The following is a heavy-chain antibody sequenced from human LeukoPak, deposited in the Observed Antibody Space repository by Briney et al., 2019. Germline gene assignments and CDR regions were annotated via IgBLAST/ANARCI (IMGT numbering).Heavy chain of an antibody. V-gene: IGHV3-30*03. CDR1: GFSFSNYG. CDR2: ISYDGRNI. CDR3: VRGDLFDY. J-gene: IGHJ4*02. Sequence: GGSLRLPCTASGFSFSNYGMHWVRQAPGKGLEWVAAISYDGRNIYYADVVKGRFTISRDNSKNTLNLQMNSLRPEDTAVYYCVRGDLFDYWGLGTLVTVSS.